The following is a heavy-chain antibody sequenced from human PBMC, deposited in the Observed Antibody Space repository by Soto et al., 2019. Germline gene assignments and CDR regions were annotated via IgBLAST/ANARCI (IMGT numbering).Heavy chain of an antibody. CDR3: AHLYDPTDIVVVPAAIRAFDI. CDR2: MYWNDDK. CDR1: GFSLSTSGVG. J-gene: IGHJ3*02. V-gene: IGHV2-5*01. Sequence: GSGPTLVNPTQTLTLTCTFSGFSLSTSGVGVGWIRQPPGKALEWLALMYWNDDKRYSPSLKSRLTITKDTSKNQVVLTMTNMDPVDTATYYCAHLYDPTDIVVVPAAIRAFDIWGQGTMVTVSS. D-gene: IGHD2-2*01.